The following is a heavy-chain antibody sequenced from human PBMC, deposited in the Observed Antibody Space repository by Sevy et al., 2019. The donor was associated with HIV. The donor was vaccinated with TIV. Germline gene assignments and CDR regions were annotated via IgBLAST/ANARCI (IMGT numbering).Heavy chain of an antibody. J-gene: IGHJ4*02. CDR2: IGLNSATR. Sequence: LKISCAASGFTFEDSALHWVRQAPGEGLGGVSGIGLNSATRGYADTVKGRFIISRDNAKNSLYLQMNSLRTEDKALYYCAKDTSRVVAGTGYFDYWGQGTLVTVSS. V-gene: IGHV3-9*01. CDR3: AKDTSRVVAGTGYFDY. D-gene: IGHD6-19*01. CDR1: GFTFEDSA.